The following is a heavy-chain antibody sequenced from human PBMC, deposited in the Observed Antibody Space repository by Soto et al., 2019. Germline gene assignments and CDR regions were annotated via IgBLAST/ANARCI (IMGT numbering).Heavy chain of an antibody. D-gene: IGHD2-15*01. CDR1: GYTFRNYD. CDR3: ARAGGSSPHNFDY. J-gene: IGHJ4*01. Sequence: ASVKLSCKASGYTFRNYDINWVRQAPGQGLECMGCMNPNSGNTGYAQKCRGRVTMTNXPSXSXXXMXLRSLRSDHRALYSCARAGGSSPHNFDYWG. CDR2: MNPNSGNT. V-gene: IGHV1-8*01.